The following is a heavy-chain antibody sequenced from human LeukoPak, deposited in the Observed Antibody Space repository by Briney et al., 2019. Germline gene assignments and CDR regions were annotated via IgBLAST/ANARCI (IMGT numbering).Heavy chain of an antibody. Sequence: ASVKVSCKASGGTFSSYAISWVRQAPGQGLEWMGRIIPILGIANYAQKFQGRVTIAADKSTSTAYMELSSLRSEDTAVYYCARGRLTWYFDLWGRGTLVTVSS. CDR2: IIPILGIA. CDR1: GGTFSSYA. J-gene: IGHJ2*01. V-gene: IGHV1-69*04. CDR3: ARGRLTWYFDL. D-gene: IGHD6-25*01.